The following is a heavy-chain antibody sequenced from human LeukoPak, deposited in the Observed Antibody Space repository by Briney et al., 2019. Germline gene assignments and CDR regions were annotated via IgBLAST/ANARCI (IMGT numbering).Heavy chain of an antibody. CDR1: GFTFSHYG. CDR3: AKDAQRGFDFSNSLES. CDR2: IWSEGTEN. D-gene: IGHD3/OR15-3a*01. Sequence: GRSLRLSCAPSGFTFSHYGMRWVRQAPGKGLEWVAVIWSEGTENYYGDSVKGRFTISRDNSKKTVYLQMNSLRVEDTAVYYCAKDAQRGFDFSNSLESWGQGTLVTVSS. V-gene: IGHV3-33*06. J-gene: IGHJ4*02.